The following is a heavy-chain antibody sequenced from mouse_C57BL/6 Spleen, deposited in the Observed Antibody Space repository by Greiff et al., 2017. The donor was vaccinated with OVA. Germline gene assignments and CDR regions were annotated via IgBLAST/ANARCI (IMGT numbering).Heavy chain of an antibody. J-gene: IGHJ1*03. D-gene: IGHD1-1*01. CDR2: IWSGGST. Sequence: QVQLQQSGPGLVQPSQSLSITCTVSGFSLTSYGVHWVRQSPGKGLEWLGVIWSGGSTDSNAAFISRLSISKDNSKSQVFFKMNSLQADDTAIYYCARKRGGSSGYFDVWGTGTTVTVSS. CDR3: ARKRGGSSGYFDV. CDR1: GFSLTSYG. V-gene: IGHV2-2*01.